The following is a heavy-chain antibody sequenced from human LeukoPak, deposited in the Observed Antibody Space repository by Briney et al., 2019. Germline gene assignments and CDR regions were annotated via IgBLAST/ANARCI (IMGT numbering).Heavy chain of an antibody. Sequence: PGGSLRLSCAASGFTFSSCGMHWVRQAPGKGLEWVAVIWYDGSNKYYADSVKGRFTISRDNSKNTLYLQMNSLRAEDTAVYYCARGEIASIVGAKNFDYWGQGTLVTVSS. CDR1: GFTFSSCG. V-gene: IGHV3-33*01. J-gene: IGHJ4*02. CDR3: ARGEIASIVGAKNFDY. D-gene: IGHD1-26*01. CDR2: IWYDGSNK.